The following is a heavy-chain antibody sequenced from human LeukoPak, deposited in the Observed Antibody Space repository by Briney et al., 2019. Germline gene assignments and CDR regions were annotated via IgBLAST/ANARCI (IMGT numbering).Heavy chain of an antibody. D-gene: IGHD6-19*01. V-gene: IGHV3-30*18. J-gene: IGHJ5*02. CDR1: GFTFSSYG. CDR2: ISYDGSNK. Sequence: GRSLRLSCAASGFTFSSYGMHWVRQAPGKGLEWVAVISYDGSNKYYADSVKGRFTISRDNSKNTLYLQMNSLRAEDTAVYYCAKGGQQWLVENWFDPWGQGTLVTVSS. CDR3: AKGGQQWLVENWFDP.